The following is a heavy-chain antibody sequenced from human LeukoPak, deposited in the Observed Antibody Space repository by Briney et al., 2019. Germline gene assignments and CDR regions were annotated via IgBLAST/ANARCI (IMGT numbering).Heavy chain of an antibody. V-gene: IGHV3-30-3*01. CDR2: ISYDGSDK. J-gene: IGHJ5*02. Sequence: PGGSLRLSCAASGFTFDRYGMHWVRQAPGKGLEGVAVISYDGSDKYYVDSVKGRFIISRDISKNTLYLQMNSLRVEDTAVYYCARDRSNCFDPWGQGTLVTVSS. CDR1: GFTFDRYG. CDR3: ARDRSNCFDP.